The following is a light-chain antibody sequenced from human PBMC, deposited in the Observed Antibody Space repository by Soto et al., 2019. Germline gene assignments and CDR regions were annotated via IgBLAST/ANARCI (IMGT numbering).Light chain of an antibody. J-gene: IGKJ2*01. CDR2: GAS. CDR3: QQYNNWTPYT. Sequence: EIVMTQSPATLSVSPGERATLSCRASQSVSSNLAWYQQKPGQAPRLLIYGASTRATGIPARFSGSGSATEFTLTISRLQSEDFAVYYCQQYNNWTPYTFGQGNKLEIK. CDR1: QSVSSN. V-gene: IGKV3-15*01.